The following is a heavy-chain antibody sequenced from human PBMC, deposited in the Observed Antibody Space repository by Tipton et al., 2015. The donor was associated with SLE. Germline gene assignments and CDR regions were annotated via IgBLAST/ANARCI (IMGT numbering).Heavy chain of an antibody. CDR1: GFTFTTYV. CDR2: ISYDGSDK. V-gene: IGHV3-30*19. J-gene: IGHJ4*02. D-gene: IGHD3/OR15-3a*01. CDR3: ARHQPLRGGSYAFWSGLLFFDY. Sequence: SLRLSCAASGFTFTTYVMHWVRQAPGKGLEWVAIISYDGSDKHYADSVKGRFTISRDNSKNTLYLQMNGLRPADTAVYYCARHQPLRGGSYAFWSGLLFFDYWGQGALVTVSS.